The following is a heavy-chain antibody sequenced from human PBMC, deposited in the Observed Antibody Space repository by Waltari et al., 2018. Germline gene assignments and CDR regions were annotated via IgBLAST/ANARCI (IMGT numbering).Heavy chain of an antibody. J-gene: IGHJ4*02. CDR3: ARGRDTMVRGVNPLDY. D-gene: IGHD3-10*01. V-gene: IGHV1-2*02. CDR2: INPNSGGT. Sequence: QVQLVQSGAEMKKPGASVKVSCKASGYTFTGYYMHWVRQAPGQGLEWMGWINPNSGGTNYAQKFQGRVTMTRDTSISTAYMELSRLRSDDTAVYYCARGRDTMVRGVNPLDYWGQGTLVTVSS. CDR1: GYTFTGYY.